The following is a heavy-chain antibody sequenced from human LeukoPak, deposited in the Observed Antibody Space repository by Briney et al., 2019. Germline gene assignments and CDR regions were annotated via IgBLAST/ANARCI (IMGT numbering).Heavy chain of an antibody. Sequence: GGSLRLSCVGFGFTFSTCPMHWVRQAPGKGLEPVSGINSNGGRTCYADPMKGRFTISRDNSKNTLYLQVDSLRPEDTAVYYCARVFPPDTAMVTGYFDYWGQGTLVTVSS. J-gene: IGHJ4*02. CDR1: GFTFSTCP. V-gene: IGHV3-64*02. D-gene: IGHD5-18*01. CDR2: INSNGGRT. CDR3: ARVFPPDTAMVTGYFDY.